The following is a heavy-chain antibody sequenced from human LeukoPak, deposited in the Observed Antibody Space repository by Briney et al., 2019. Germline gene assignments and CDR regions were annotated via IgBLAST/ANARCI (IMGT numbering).Heavy chain of an antibody. V-gene: IGHV1-46*01. D-gene: IGHD3-22*01. CDR2: INPSGGST. CDR3: ARDPRITMIVVVIGDAFDI. J-gene: IGHJ3*02. Sequence: GASVKVSCKASGYTFTSYYMHWVRQAPGQGLEWMGIINPSGGSTSYAQKFQGRVTMTRDTSTSTVYMELSSLRSEDTAVYYCARDPRITMIVVVIGDAFDIWGQGIMVTVSS. CDR1: GYTFTSYY.